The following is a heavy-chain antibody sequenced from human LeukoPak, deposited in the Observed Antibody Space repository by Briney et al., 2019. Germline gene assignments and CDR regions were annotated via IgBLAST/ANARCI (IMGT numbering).Heavy chain of an antibody. CDR2: IYYSGST. Sequence: SETLSLTCTVSGGSISSYYWSWIRQPPGKGLEWIGYIYYSGSTNYNPSLKSRVTISVDTSKNQFSLKLSSVTAADTAVYYCASQGGATVDNWFDPWGQGTLVTVSS. CDR1: GGSISSYY. CDR3: ASQGGATVDNWFDP. V-gene: IGHV4-59*01. J-gene: IGHJ5*02. D-gene: IGHD1-26*01.